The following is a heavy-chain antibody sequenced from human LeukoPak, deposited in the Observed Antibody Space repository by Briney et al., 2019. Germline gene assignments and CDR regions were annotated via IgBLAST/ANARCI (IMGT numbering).Heavy chain of an antibody. CDR1: GFTFSSYA. V-gene: IGHV3-30*04. CDR3: ARDLGGIAVAGTVDY. Sequence: HPGRSLRLSCAASGFTFSSYAMHWVRQAPGKGLEWVAVISYDGTYKYYADSVKGRFTISRDNSKNTLYLQMNSLRAEDTAVYYCARDLGGIAVAGTVDYWGQGTLVTVSS. D-gene: IGHD6-19*01. CDR2: ISYDGTYK. J-gene: IGHJ4*02.